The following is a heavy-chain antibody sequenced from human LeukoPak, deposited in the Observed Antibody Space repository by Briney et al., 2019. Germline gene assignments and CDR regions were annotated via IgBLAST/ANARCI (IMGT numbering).Heavy chain of an antibody. Sequence: GGSLRLSCAASGFTFSTYSMNWVRQAPGKGLEWVSYISSSGSTIYYADSVKGRFTISRDNSKNTLSLQMNSLRPEDTAIYYCAKDLTTVTSQGDYWGQGTVVTVSS. D-gene: IGHD4-17*01. V-gene: IGHV3-48*01. CDR3: AKDLTTVTSQGDY. CDR2: ISSSGSTI. CDR1: GFTFSTYS. J-gene: IGHJ4*02.